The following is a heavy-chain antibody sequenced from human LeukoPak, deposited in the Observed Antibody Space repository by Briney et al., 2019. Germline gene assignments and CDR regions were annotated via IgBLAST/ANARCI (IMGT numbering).Heavy chain of an antibody. J-gene: IGHJ6*03. D-gene: IGHD2/OR15-2a*01. Sequence: SETLSLTCTVSGGSISGYSWSWIRQPPGKGLEWIGYTHYSGSSNYNPSLKSRVTISVDTSKNQFSLKVSSVTAADSAVYYCARCGRNNRGYYYMEDWGKGTTVTVSS. CDR2: THYSGSS. CDR3: ARCGRNNRGYYYMED. CDR1: GGSISGYS. V-gene: IGHV4-59*01.